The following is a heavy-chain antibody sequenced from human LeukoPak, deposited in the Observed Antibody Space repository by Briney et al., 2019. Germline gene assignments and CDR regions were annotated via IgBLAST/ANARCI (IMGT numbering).Heavy chain of an antibody. V-gene: IGHV4-38-2*02. CDR1: GYSISSGYY. CDR3: AREWEYYFDY. D-gene: IGHD1-26*01. CDR2: IYHSGST. Sequence: SETLSLTCTVSGYSISSGYYWGWIRPPPGKGLEWIGSIYHSGSTYYNPSLKSRVTISVDTSKNQFSLKLSSVTAADTAVYYCAREWEYYFDYWGQGTLVTVSS. J-gene: IGHJ4*02.